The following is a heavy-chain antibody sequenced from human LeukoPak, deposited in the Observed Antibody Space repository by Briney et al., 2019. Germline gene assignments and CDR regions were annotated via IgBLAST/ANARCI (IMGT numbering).Heavy chain of an antibody. V-gene: IGHV4-31*03. Sequence: SETLSLTCTVSGTSISSDAYSWSWLRQHPGKGLEWFAYIYYSGNTYYNPSLKRRVTISVATSKNQLSLRLSSVTAADTAVYYCARTITIFVALGYFGYWGTGTLVTVAS. D-gene: IGHD3-3*01. CDR2: IYYSGNT. CDR1: GTSISSDAYS. CDR3: ARTITIFVALGYFGY. J-gene: IGHJ4*02.